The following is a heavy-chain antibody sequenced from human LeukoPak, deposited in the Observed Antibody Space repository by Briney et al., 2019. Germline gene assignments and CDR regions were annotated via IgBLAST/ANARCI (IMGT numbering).Heavy chain of an antibody. Sequence: ASVKVSCKPSGYTFTNYYIHWVRQAPGQGLEWMGIINPSGGGTAYAQKFQGRVTMTRDTSTSTVYMELSSLRSDDTAVFYCARTSSAWYFDYWGQGTLVTVSS. CDR1: GYTFTNYY. V-gene: IGHV1-46*01. J-gene: IGHJ4*02. D-gene: IGHD6-19*01. CDR2: INPSGGGT. CDR3: ARTSSAWYFDY.